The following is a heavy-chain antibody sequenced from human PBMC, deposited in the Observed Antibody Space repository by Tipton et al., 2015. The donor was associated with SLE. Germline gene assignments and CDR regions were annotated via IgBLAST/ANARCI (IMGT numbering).Heavy chain of an antibody. V-gene: IGHV1-2*02. CDR1: GYTFTGYY. Sequence: QLVQSGAEVKKPGASVKVSCKASGYTFTGYYMHWVRQAPGQGLEWMGWINPNSGGTNYAQKFQGRVTMTRDTSISTAYMELSRLRSDDTAVYYCARDQSTYYYDSSGRDAFDIWGQGTMATVSS. D-gene: IGHD3-22*01. CDR2: INPNSGGT. CDR3: ARDQSTYYYDSSGRDAFDI. J-gene: IGHJ3*02.